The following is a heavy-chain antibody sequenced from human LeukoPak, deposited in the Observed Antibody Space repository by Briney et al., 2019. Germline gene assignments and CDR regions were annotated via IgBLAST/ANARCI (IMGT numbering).Heavy chain of an antibody. D-gene: IGHD3-22*01. CDR1: GGTFSSYA. J-gene: IGHJ4*02. Sequence: SVKVSCKASGGTFSSYAISWVRQAPGQGLEWMGRIIPIFGTANYAQKFQGRVTITTGESTSTAYTELSSLRSEDTAVYYCARDLTRGYYDSSGSSPAGYWGQGTLVTVSS. CDR3: ARDLTRGYYDSSGSSPAGY. V-gene: IGHV1-69*05. CDR2: IIPIFGTA.